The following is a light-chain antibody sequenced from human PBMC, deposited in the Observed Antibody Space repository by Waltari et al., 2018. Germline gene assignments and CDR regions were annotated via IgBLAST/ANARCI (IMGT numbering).Light chain of an antibody. J-gene: IGKJ2*03. CDR1: QDISSW. CDR2: KAS. CDR3: QQYHSSPYS. V-gene: IGKV1D-16*01. Sequence: DIQMTQSPPSLSASVGDRVTITCRASQDISSWLVWYQQKPGKAPKSLIYKASSLQSGGPSRFSGGGSGTDFTLTISSLQPEDFATYYGQQYHSSPYSFGQGTKVEI.